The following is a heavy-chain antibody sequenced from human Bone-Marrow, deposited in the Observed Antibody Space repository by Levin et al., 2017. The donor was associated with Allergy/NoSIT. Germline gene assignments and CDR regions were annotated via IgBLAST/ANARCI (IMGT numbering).Heavy chain of an antibody. D-gene: IGHD2-8*01. CDR2: IMPNNGDT. CDR3: ATAVVMVALDS. CDR1: GYTFPDHH. J-gene: IGHJ4*02. V-gene: IGHV1-2*02. Sequence: ASVKVSCKASGYTFPDHHIHWVRQAPGQGLEWMGLIMPNNGDTNYAQKFQGRVTMTRDTSITTAYMELSRLTSDDSAVYYCATAVVMVALDSWGQGTLFTVSS.